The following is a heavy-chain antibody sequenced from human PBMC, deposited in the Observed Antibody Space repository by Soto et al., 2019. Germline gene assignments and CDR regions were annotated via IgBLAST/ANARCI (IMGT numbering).Heavy chain of an antibody. CDR3: ARPTYCSSTHCSPFDY. V-gene: IGHV5-51*01. D-gene: IGHD2-2*01. Sequence: GESLKISCKGPGYNFINHGIAWVRQMPGKGLEWMGIVYPDDSDTRYSPSFQGQVTISADKSISTAYLQWSSLEASDTAMYYCARPTYCSSTHCSPFDYWAKGTLVTVSS. J-gene: IGHJ4*02. CDR1: GYNFINHG. CDR2: VYPDDSDT.